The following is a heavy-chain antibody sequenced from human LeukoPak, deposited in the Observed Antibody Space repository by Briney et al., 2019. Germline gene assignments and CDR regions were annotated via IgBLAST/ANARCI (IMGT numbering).Heavy chain of an antibody. CDR1: GGSISSGGYS. CDR2: IYHSGST. V-gene: IGHV4-30-2*01. CDR3: ARTRCLKWIHWIDR. Sequence: SQTLSLTCAVSGGSISSGGYSWSWIRQPPGTGLEWIGYIYHSGSTYYNPSLKSRATISVDRSKNQFFLKMGSVTAADTAVYYCARTRCLKWIHWIDRWGEGTLVTVSS. D-gene: IGHD3-3*01. J-gene: IGHJ5*02.